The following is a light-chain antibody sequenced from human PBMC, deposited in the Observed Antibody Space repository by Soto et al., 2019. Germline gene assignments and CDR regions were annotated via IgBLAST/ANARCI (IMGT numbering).Light chain of an antibody. CDR3: QQYNSYPT. Sequence: IQMTQSPSTLSASVGDRVTITCRASQSISSWLAWYQQKPGKAPKLLIYTASSLESGVPSRFSGSGSGTDFTLTISSLQPDDFATYYCQQYNSYPTFGQGTKVDIK. J-gene: IGKJ1*01. CDR2: TAS. CDR1: QSISSW. V-gene: IGKV1-5*03.